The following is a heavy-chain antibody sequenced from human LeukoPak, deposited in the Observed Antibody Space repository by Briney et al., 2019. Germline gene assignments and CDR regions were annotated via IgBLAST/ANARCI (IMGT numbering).Heavy chain of an antibody. V-gene: IGHV3-23*01. D-gene: IGHD3-22*01. CDR3: AKHYYDSSGYIDD. Sequence: GGSLRLSCATSGFTFSTYWMSWVRQAPGKGLEWVSGISGSGGNTYYADSVKGRFTISRDNSKNTLYVQMNSLRAEDTAVYYCAKHYYDSSGYIDDWGQGTLVTVSS. CDR1: GFTFSTYW. CDR2: ISGSGGNT. J-gene: IGHJ4*02.